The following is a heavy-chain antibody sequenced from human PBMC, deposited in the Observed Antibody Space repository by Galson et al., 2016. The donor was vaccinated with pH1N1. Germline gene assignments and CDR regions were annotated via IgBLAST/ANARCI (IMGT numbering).Heavy chain of an antibody. D-gene: IGHD2/OR15-2a*01. V-gene: IGHV1-2*02. J-gene: IGHJ4*02. CDR3: AKDGQSLEYLFDTFFYFVY. Sequence: SVKVSCKASGYTLIVHYMHWVRQAPGHGLEWMGWINPNSGGTHYAQNFQGRVTLTRDTSINTAYMELSSLTSDDTAVYFCAKDGQSLEYLFDTFFYFVYWGQGGLVIVSS. CDR2: INPNSGGT. CDR1: GYTLIVHY.